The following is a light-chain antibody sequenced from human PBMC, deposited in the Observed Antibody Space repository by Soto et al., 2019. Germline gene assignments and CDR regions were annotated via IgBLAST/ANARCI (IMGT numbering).Light chain of an antibody. J-gene: IGKJ1*01. CDR2: GAS. CDR1: RTVSNNY. V-gene: IGKV3-20*01. CDR3: QQYGSSQT. Sequence: EIVWTQSPGTLSWSPGGRASFSCRASRTVSNNYLAWCQQKPGQAPRLLIYGASSRATGIPDRFSGSGSGTDFTLTISRLETEDFAVYYCQQYGSSQTFGQGTKVDIK.